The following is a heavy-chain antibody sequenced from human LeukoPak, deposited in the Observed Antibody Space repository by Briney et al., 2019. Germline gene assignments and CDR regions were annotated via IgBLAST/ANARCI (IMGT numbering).Heavy chain of an antibody. D-gene: IGHD3-22*01. J-gene: IGHJ4*02. Sequence: SETLSLTCTVSGGSISSGSYYWSWIRQPPGKGLEWIGYIYYSGSTNYNPSLKSRVTISVDTSKNQFSLKLSSVTAADTAVYYCARHLGYDSSAYYFDYWGQGTLVTVSS. CDR2: IYYSGST. CDR1: GGSISSGSYY. CDR3: ARHLGYDSSAYYFDY. V-gene: IGHV4-61*01.